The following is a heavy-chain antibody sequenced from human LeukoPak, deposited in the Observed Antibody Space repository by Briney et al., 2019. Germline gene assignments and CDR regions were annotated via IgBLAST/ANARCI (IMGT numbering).Heavy chain of an antibody. D-gene: IGHD3-3*01. V-gene: IGHV1-2*06. J-gene: IGHJ4*02. CDR1: GSTFTGYY. CDR3: AREFGAYYDFWSGYYGY. Sequence: ASVKVSCKASGSTFTGYYMHWVRQAPGQGLEWMGRINPNSGGTNYAQKFQGRVTMTRDTSISTAYMELSRLRSDDTAVYYCAREFGAYYDFWSGYYGYWGQGTLVTVSS. CDR2: INPNSGGT.